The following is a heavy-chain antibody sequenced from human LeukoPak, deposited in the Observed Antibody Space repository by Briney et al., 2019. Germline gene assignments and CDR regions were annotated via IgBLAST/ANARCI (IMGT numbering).Heavy chain of an antibody. CDR2: INHSGST. CDR1: GGSLSGYY. D-gene: IGHD3-22*01. J-gene: IGHJ3*02. CDR3: ARGHTYYYDSRAQSSAFDI. Sequence: PSETLSLTCAVYGGSLSGYYWSWLRQPPGRGLEWIAEINHSGSTNYNPSLKSRVTISVDTSKNQFSLNLSSVTAADTTVYYCARGHTYYYDSRAQSSAFDIWGQGTMVTVSS. V-gene: IGHV4-34*01.